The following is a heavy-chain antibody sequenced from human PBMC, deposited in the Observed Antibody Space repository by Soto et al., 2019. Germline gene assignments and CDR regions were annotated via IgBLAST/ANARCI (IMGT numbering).Heavy chain of an antibody. J-gene: IGHJ6*02. CDR2: ISSSSSYI. V-gene: IGHV3-21*01. Sequence: XGSRRLSCAASGFTFSSYSMNWVRQAPGKGLEWVSSISSSSSYISYADSVKGRFTISRDNAKNSLYLQMNSLRAEDTAVYYCASLYGMDAWGQGPTVTVSS. CDR1: GFTFSSYS. CDR3: ASLYGMDA.